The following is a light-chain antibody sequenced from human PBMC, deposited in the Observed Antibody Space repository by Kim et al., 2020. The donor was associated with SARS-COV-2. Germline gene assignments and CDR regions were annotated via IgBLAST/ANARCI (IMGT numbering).Light chain of an antibody. V-gene: IGLV2-23*02. J-gene: IGLJ2*01. CDR3: CSYVV. Sequence: SGSPGQSITISCAGTGSDVGSYNLVSWYQQHPGKAPKLMIYEVSKRPSGVSNRFSGSKSGNTASLTISGLQTEDEADYYCCSYVVFGGGTQLTVL. CDR1: GSDVGSYNL. CDR2: EVS.